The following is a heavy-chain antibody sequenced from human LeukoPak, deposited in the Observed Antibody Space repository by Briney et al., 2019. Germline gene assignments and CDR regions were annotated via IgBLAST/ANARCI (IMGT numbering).Heavy chain of an antibody. V-gene: IGHV1-24*01. J-gene: IGHJ4*02. D-gene: IGHD3-22*01. CDR1: GYTLTELS. CDR2: LDPEDGET. Sequence: ASVKVSCKVSGYTLTELSMHWVRQAPGKGREWMGGLDPEDGETIYAQKFQGRVTMTEDTSTDTAYMELSSLRSEDTAVYYCVTVPGYCDSSGYPLGYWGQGTLVTVSS. CDR3: VTVPGYCDSSGYPLGY.